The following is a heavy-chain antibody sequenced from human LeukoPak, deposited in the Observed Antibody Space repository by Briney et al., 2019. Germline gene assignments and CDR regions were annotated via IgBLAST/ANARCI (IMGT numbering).Heavy chain of an antibody. CDR2: INHSGST. J-gene: IGHJ4*02. CDR3: ARGLRWDLTISGTSTFDY. CDR1: GGSFSGYY. V-gene: IGHV4-34*01. D-gene: IGHD1-26*01. Sequence: PSETLSLTCAVYGGSFSGYYWSWIRQPPGKGLEWIGEINHSGSTNYNPSLKSLVTISVDTSKNQFSLKLSSVTAADTAVYYCARGLRWDLTISGTSTFDYWGQGSLVTVSS.